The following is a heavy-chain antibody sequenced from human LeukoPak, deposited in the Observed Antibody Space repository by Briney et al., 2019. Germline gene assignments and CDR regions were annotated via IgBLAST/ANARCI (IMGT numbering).Heavy chain of an antibody. CDR2: ISSSSSYI. V-gene: IGHV3-21*01. CDR1: GFTFSSYA. Sequence: GGSLRLSCAASGFTFSSYAMSWVRQAPGKGLEWVSSISSSSSYIYYADSVKGRFTISRDNAKNSLYLQMNSLRAEDTAVYYCARGNALHDYWGQGTLVTVSS. J-gene: IGHJ4*02. D-gene: IGHD1-1*01. CDR3: ARGNALHDY.